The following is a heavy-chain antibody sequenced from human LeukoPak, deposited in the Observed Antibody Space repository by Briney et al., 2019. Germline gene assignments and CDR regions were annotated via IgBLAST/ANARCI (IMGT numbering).Heavy chain of an antibody. CDR3: ARVSGRSGPFEY. CDR1: GYTFTDYY. V-gene: IGHV1-2*02. J-gene: IGHJ4*02. D-gene: IGHD1-14*01. Sequence: GASVKVSCKASGYTFTDYYMHWVRQAPGQGLEWMGWIDPDGGGTNYAQMFQGRVTMTRDTSTSTAYMELSSLRSDDTAIYYCARVSGRSGPFEYWGQGTLVTVSS. CDR2: IDPDGGGT.